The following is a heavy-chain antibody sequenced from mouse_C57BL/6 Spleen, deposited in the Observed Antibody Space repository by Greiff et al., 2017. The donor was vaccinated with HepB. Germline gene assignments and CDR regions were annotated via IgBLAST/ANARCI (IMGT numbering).Heavy chain of an antibody. J-gene: IGHJ4*01. CDR2: IYPGDGDT. CDR1: GYAFSSYW. Sequence: VQVVESGAELVKPGASVKISCKASGYAFSSYWMNWVKQRPGKGLEWIGQIYPGDGDTNYNGKFKGKATLTADKSSSTAYMQLSSLTSEDSAVYFCARSGLLRADYWGQGTSVTVSS. V-gene: IGHV1-80*01. CDR3: ARSGLLRADY. D-gene: IGHD1-1*01.